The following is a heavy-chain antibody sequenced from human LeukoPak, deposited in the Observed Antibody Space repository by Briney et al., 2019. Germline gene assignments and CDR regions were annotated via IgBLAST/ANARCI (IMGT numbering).Heavy chain of an antibody. Sequence: PSETLSLTCTVSGGSISSYYWSWIRQPAGKGLEWIGRIYTSGSTNYNPSLKSRVTTSVDTSKNQFSLKLSSVTAADTAVYYCARGPLYDILTGYYNLGGEYYFDYWGQGTLVTVSS. CDR3: ARGPLYDILTGYYNLGGEYYFDY. J-gene: IGHJ4*02. D-gene: IGHD3-9*01. CDR1: GGSISSYY. CDR2: IYTSGST. V-gene: IGHV4-4*07.